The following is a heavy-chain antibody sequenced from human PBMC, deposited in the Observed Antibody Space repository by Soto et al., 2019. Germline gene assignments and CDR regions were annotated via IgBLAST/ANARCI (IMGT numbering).Heavy chain of an antibody. CDR1: GFAVSSKY. J-gene: IGHJ4*02. V-gene: IGHV3-53*01. CDR2: IYGGGTT. Sequence: EVQLVESGGGLIQPGGSLRLSCAASGFAVSSKYMTWVRQAPGKGLEWVSVIYGGGTTYYADSVKGRFTISRDPSKNTLYRQMNSLRAEDTAVYYCVQTTGWPGFDFWGQGPLVTVSS. CDR3: VQTTGWPGFDF. D-gene: IGHD6-19*01.